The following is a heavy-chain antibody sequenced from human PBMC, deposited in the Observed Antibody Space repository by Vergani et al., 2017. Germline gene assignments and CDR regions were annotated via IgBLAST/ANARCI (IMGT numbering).Heavy chain of an antibody. CDR1: GSSISSNNC. D-gene: IGHD2-2*02. V-gene: IGHV4-4*02. CDR2: IRHTEDT. J-gene: IGHJ4*02. Sequence: QVQLQESGPGLVKPSDTLSLTCAVSGSSISSNNCWTWVRQPPGKGLEWIGEIRHTEDTKYSPSLKSRVTVSVDESRNLFSLRLNSVTAADTAVYFCYTDYHDYWGQGTLVTVSS. CDR3: YTDYHDY.